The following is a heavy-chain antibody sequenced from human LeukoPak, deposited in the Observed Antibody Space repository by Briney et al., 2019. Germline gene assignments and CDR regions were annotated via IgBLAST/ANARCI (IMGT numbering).Heavy chain of an antibody. Sequence: PSETLSLTCAVYGRSFSGYYWSWIRQPPGKGLEWIGEINHSGSTNYNPSLKSRVTISVDTSKNQFSLKLSPVTAADTAVYYCARFKRAMVRGVIIGFDYWGQGTLVTVSP. CDR2: INHSGST. J-gene: IGHJ4*02. CDR3: ARFKRAMVRGVIIGFDY. CDR1: GRSFSGYY. V-gene: IGHV4-34*01. D-gene: IGHD3-10*01.